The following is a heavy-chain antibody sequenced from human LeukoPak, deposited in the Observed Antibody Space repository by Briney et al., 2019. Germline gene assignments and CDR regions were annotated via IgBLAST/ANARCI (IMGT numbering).Heavy chain of an antibody. V-gene: IGHV1-24*01. CDR2: FDPEDGET. CDR3: ATDIAAAGTQDYYYYGMDV. D-gene: IGHD6-13*01. Sequence: ASVKVSCKVSGYTLTELSMHWVRQAPGKGLEWMGGFDPEDGETIYAQKFQSRVTMTEDTSTDTAYMELSSLRSEDTAVYYCATDIAAAGTQDYYYYGMDVWGQGTTVTVSS. CDR1: GYTLTELS. J-gene: IGHJ6*02.